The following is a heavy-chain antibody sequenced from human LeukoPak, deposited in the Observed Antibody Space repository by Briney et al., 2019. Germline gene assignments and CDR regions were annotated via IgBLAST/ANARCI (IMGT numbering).Heavy chain of an antibody. J-gene: IGHJ4*02. CDR2: MNPNSGNT. V-gene: IGHV1-8*01. D-gene: IGHD1-26*01. Sequence: GASVKVSCKASGYTFTSYDINWVRQATGQGLEWMGWMNPNSGNTGYTQKFQARVTMTRNTSISTAYMELSSLKSEDTDVYYCARGQRLSGNYFLGGQWGQGTLVTVSS. CDR1: GYTFTSYD. CDR3: ARGQRLSGNYFLGGQ.